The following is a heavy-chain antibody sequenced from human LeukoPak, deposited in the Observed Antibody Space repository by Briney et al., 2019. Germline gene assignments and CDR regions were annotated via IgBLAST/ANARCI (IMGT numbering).Heavy chain of an antibody. CDR3: ARRHRTRFVVVPAALPGVFDY. V-gene: IGHV4-39*07. CDR2: IYYSGST. D-gene: IGHD2-2*01. J-gene: IGHJ4*02. Sequence: SETLSLTCTVSGGSISGSSYYWGWIRQPPGKGLEWIGSIYYSGSTYYNPSLKSRVTISVDTSKNQFSLKLSSVTAADTAVYYCARRHRTRFVVVPAALPGVFDYWGQGTLVTVSS. CDR1: GGSISGSSYY.